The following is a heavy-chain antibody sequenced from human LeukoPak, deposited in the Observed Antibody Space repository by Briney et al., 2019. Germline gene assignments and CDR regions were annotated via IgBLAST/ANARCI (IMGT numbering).Heavy chain of an antibody. CDR2: IYTSGST. V-gene: IGHV4-61*02. Sequence: PSQTLSLTCTVSGGSISSGSYYWSWIRQPAGKGLEWIGRIYTSGSTNYNPSLKSRVTISVDTSKNQFSLKLSSVTAADTAVYYCARTVVAATPGYYSYMDIWGKGTTVTISS. CDR3: ARTVVAATPGYYSYMDI. J-gene: IGHJ6*03. D-gene: IGHD2-15*01. CDR1: GGSISSGSYY.